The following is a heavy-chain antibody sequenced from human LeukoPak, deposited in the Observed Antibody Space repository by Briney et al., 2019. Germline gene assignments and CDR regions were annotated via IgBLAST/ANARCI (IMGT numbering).Heavy chain of an antibody. CDR3: ARESQRRITMVRGVILHAFDI. J-gene: IGHJ3*02. CDR2: INHSGST. CDR1: GGSFSGYY. V-gene: IGHV4-34*01. D-gene: IGHD3-10*01. Sequence: SETLSLTCAVYGGSFSGYYWSWIRQPPGKGLEWIGEINHSGSTNYNPSLKSRVTISVDTSKNQFSLKLSSVTAADTAVYYCARESQRRITMVRGVILHAFDIWGQGTMVTVSS.